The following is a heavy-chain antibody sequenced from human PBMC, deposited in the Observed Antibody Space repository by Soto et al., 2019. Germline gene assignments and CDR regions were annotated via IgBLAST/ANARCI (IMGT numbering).Heavy chain of an antibody. Sequence: GGSLRLSCAASGFTFSSYAMSWVRQAPGKGLEWVSAIGGGGGYTYNADSVKGRFTISRDNSKNTVSLQLNSLKVEGTAVYFCAKGDSGGFPRYFDYRGQGTLVTVSS. CDR1: GFTFSSYA. D-gene: IGHD3-22*01. CDR2: IGGGGGYT. V-gene: IGHV3-23*01. J-gene: IGHJ4*02. CDR3: AKGDSGGFPRYFDY.